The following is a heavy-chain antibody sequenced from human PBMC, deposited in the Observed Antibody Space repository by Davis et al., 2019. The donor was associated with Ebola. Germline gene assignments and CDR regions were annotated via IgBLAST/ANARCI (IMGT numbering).Heavy chain of an antibody. D-gene: IGHD6-6*01. Sequence: GESLKIPCSASGFPFSSYAMHWVRQAPGKGLEYVSTITSNGGTTYYADSVKGRFTISRDNSKNTLYLQMSSLRAEDTAVYYCVKGDFIAARPGAYWGQGTLVTVSS. J-gene: IGHJ4*02. CDR1: GFPFSSYA. V-gene: IGHV3-64D*08. CDR3: VKGDFIAARPGAY. CDR2: ITSNGGTT.